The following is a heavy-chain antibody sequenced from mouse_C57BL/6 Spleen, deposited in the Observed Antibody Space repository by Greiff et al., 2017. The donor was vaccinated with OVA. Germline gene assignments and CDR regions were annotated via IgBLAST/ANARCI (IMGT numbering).Heavy chain of an antibody. CDR2: INPNNGGT. CDR3: ASHYGSSYND. Sequence: EVQLQQSGPELVQPGASVKMSCKASGYTFTDYNMHWVKQSHGKSLEWIGYINPNNGGTSYNQKFKGKATLTVNKSSSTAYMELRSLTSEDSAVYYCASHYGSSYNDWGQGTTLTVSS. CDR1: GYTFTDYN. V-gene: IGHV1-22*01. D-gene: IGHD1-1*01. J-gene: IGHJ2*01.